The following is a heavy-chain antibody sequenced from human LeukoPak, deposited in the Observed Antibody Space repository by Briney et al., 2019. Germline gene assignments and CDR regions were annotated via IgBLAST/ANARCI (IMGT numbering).Heavy chain of an antibody. D-gene: IGHD1-26*01. CDR3: ARDVTVGATGAFDI. CDR1: GYTFTGYY. Sequence: ASVKVSCKASGYTFTGYYMHWVRQAPGQGLEWMGWINPNSGGTNYAQKFQGRVTMTRDTSISTAYMELSSLRSEDTAVYYCARDVTVGATGAFDIWGQGTMVTVSS. CDR2: INPNSGGT. J-gene: IGHJ3*02. V-gene: IGHV1-2*02.